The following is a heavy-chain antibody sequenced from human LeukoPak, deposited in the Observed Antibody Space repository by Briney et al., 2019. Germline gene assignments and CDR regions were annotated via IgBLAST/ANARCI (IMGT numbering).Heavy chain of an antibody. CDR1: GGSFSGYY. CDR3: ARGPLKSSSHGFDY. Sequence: SETLSLTCAVYGGSFSGYYWSWIRQPPGKGLEWIGEINHSGSTNYNPSLKSRVTISVDTSKDQFSLKLSSVTAADTAVYYCARGPLKSSSHGFDYWGQGTLVTVSS. D-gene: IGHD6-13*01. J-gene: IGHJ4*02. CDR2: INHSGST. V-gene: IGHV4-34*01.